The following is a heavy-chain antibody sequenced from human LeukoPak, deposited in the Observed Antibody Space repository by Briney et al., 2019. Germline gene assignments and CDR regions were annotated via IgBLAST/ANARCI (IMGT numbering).Heavy chain of an antibody. CDR1: GYTFRRNG. CDR3: ARDLLNIVVVPAVTGGCFDY. J-gene: IGHJ4*02. D-gene: IGHD2-2*01. V-gene: IGHV3-33*01. CDR2: IWYDGSKK. Sequence: GGSLRLSCAASGYTFRRNGMHWVRQAPGKGLEWVAVIWYDGSKKYYGDSVRGRFTISRDNSKNTLYLQMNSLRAEDTAVYYCARDLLNIVVVPAVTGGCFDYWGQGTLVTVSS.